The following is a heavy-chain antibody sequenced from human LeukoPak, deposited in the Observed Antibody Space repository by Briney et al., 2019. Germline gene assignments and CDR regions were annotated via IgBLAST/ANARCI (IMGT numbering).Heavy chain of an antibody. Sequence: SVKVSCKASGGTFSSYAISWVRQAPGQGLEWMGRIIPILGIANYAQKFQGRVTVTADKSTSTAYMELSSLRSEDTAVYYCAREFCSGGSCYYWTQSPIDYWGQGTLVTVSS. J-gene: IGHJ4*02. CDR1: GGTFSSYA. CDR2: IIPILGIA. V-gene: IGHV1-69*04. D-gene: IGHD2-15*01. CDR3: AREFCSGGSCYYWTQSPIDY.